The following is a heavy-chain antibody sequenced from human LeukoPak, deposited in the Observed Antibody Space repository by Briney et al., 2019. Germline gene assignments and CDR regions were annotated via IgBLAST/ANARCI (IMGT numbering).Heavy chain of an antibody. V-gene: IGHV5-51*01. CDR2: IYIGGYDT. Sequence: GAAMETCLEGAGSRFTCYWNGWGRALPGKGEGWGGIIYIGGYDTRYSPSFQGQVTISADKSISTAYLQWSSLQASDTAMYYCARLEVTTSFGAFDIWGQGTMVTVS. J-gene: IGHJ3*02. CDR3: ARLEVTTSFGAFDI. CDR1: GSRFTCYW. D-gene: IGHD4-17*01.